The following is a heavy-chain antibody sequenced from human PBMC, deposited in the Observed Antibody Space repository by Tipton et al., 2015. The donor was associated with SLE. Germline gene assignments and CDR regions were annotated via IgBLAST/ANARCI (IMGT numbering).Heavy chain of an antibody. CDR3: ARSRGYLDAFDI. CDR2: ISSSSSYI. Sequence: SLRLSCAAPGFTFSSYSMNWVRQAPGKGLEWVSSISSSSSYIYYADSVKGRFTISRDNAKNSLYLQMNSLRAEDTAVYYCARSRGYLDAFDIWGQGTMVTVSS. CDR1: GFTFSSYS. D-gene: IGHD2-2*01. V-gene: IGHV3-21*01. J-gene: IGHJ3*02.